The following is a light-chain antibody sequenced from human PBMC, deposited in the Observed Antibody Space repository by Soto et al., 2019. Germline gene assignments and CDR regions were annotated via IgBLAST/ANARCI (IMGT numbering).Light chain of an antibody. V-gene: IGKV3-15*01. CDR3: QQYKNWPPIT. J-gene: IGKJ5*01. Sequence: EIVMTQSPDTLSVSPGERATLSCRASQSVSGNLARYQQRPGQAPRLLIYDTYTRATGIPARFSASGSGTEFTLTISSLQSEDFAVYYCQQYKNWPPITFGQGTRLEIK. CDR1: QSVSGN. CDR2: DTY.